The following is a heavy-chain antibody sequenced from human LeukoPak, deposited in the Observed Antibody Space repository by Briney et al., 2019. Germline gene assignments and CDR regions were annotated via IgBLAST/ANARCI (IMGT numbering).Heavy chain of an antibody. CDR3: ARLRWLQLGYAFDI. CDR2: IYHSGST. V-gene: IGHV4-38-2*01. CDR1: GFTVSSNY. Sequence: PGGSLRLSCAASGFTVSSNYMSWVRQPPGKGLEWIGSIYHSGSTYYNPSLKSRVTISVDTSKNQFSLKLSSVTAADTAVYYCARLRWLQLGYAFDIWGQGTMVTVSS. J-gene: IGHJ3*02. D-gene: IGHD5-24*01.